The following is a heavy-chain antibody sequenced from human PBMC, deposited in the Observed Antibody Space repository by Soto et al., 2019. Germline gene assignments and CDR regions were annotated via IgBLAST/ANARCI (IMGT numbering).Heavy chain of an antibody. V-gene: IGHV4-34*01. CDR3: ARGRWHYDFWSGYYTIGGLDY. J-gene: IGHJ4*02. CDR2: INHSGST. CDR1: GGSFSGYY. Sequence: PSETLSLTCAVYGGSFSGYYWSWIRQPPGKGLGWIGEINHSGSTNYNPSLKSRVTISVDTSKNQFSLKLSSVTAADTAVYYCARGRWHYDFWSGYYTIGGLDYCGQGTLVTVYS. D-gene: IGHD3-3*01.